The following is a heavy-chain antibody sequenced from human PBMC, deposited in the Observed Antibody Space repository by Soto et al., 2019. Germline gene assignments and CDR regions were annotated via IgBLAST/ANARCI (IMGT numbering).Heavy chain of an antibody. CDR1: GYTFTGYY. Sequence: GASVKVSCKASGYTFTGYYMHWVRQAPGQGLEWMGWINPNSGGTNYAQKFQGWVTMTRDTSISTAYMELSRLRSDDTAVYYCARDSSPLGDFWSGYPPYYYMDVWGKGTTVTVSS. CDR2: INPNSGGT. J-gene: IGHJ6*03. CDR3: ARDSSPLGDFWSGYPPYYYMDV. V-gene: IGHV1-2*04. D-gene: IGHD3-3*01.